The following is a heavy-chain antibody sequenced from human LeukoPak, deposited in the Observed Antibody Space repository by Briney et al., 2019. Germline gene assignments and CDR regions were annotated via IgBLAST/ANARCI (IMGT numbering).Heavy chain of an antibody. CDR3: AADRSGYMDY. Sequence: PGRSLRFSCAASGFTFSSYGMHWVRQGPGKGLEWVAVIWYDGSNKYHADSVKGRFSISRDNSKSTLYLEMNSLRAEDTGVYYCAADRSGYMDYWGQGTPVTVSS. D-gene: IGHD3-22*01. CDR1: GFTFSSYG. V-gene: IGHV3-33*01. J-gene: IGHJ4*02. CDR2: IWYDGSNK.